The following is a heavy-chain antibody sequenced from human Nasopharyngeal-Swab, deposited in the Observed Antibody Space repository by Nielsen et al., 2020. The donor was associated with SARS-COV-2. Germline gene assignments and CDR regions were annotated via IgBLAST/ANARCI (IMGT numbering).Heavy chain of an antibody. V-gene: IGHV3-30*18. J-gene: IGHJ4*02. CDR3: AKGDSGGSTSYTDY. CDR2: ISFDGNTK. D-gene: IGHD2-2*01. Sequence: WIRQPPGKGLEWVAVISFDGNTKHYADSVKGRFTISRDNAKNSLYLQMNSLRAEDTALYYCAKGDSGGSTSYTDYWGQGTLVTVSS.